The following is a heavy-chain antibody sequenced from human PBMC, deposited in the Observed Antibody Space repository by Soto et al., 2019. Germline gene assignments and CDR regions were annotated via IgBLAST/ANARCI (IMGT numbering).Heavy chain of an antibody. CDR2: IKAGGGDT. J-gene: IGHJ4*02. CDR3: KRDVVAASPPGADY. D-gene: IGHD5-12*01. CDR1: GFTFSIFP. Sequence: EVQLLGSGGGLVRPGGSLRLSCAASGFTFSIFPMSWVRQAPGKGPEWVAAIKAGGGDTYYADSVKGRVTISRDNSENSLYLQRNRLTVEDTAMYYCKRDVVAASPPGADYWGQGTLVTVSS. V-gene: IGHV3-23*01.